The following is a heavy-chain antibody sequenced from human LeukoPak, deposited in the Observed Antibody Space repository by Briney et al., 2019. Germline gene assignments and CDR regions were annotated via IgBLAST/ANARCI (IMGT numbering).Heavy chain of an antibody. D-gene: IGHD3-3*01. V-gene: IGHV4-4*07. CDR2: IFSTGST. Sequence: PSETLSLTCTVSDGSISSYYWSWIRQPAGKGLEWIGRIFSTGSTNYNPSLKSRVTMSVDTSKNQFSLQLSSVTAADTAVYYCARVTTGGRYDYWGEGTLVTVSA. J-gene: IGHJ4*02. CDR1: DGSISSYY. CDR3: ARVTTGGRYDY.